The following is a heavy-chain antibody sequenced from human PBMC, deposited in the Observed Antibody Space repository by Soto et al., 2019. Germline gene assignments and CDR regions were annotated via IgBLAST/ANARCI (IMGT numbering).Heavy chain of an antibody. CDR1: GGSISSSSYY. D-gene: IGHD3-10*01. CDR3: ARLGPLWFGELSGRNWFDP. J-gene: IGHJ5*02. Sequence: SETLSLTCTVSGGSISSSSYYWGWIRQPPGKGLEWIGSIYYSGSTYYNPSLKSRVNISVDTSKNQFTLKLSSVTAADTAVYNCARLGPLWFGELSGRNWFDPWGQGTLVTVS. V-gene: IGHV4-39*01. CDR2: IYYSGST.